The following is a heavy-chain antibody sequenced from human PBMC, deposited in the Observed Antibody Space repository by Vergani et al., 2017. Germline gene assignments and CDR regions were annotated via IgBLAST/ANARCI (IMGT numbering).Heavy chain of an antibody. D-gene: IGHD3-9*01. CDR1: GYTFSNYH. CDR2: INPSGGHT. CDR3: ARGDYGILTGYRY. Sequence: QVQVVQSGAEVKKSGASVKVSCKTSGYTFSNYHMHWVRQPPGQGLEWIGIINPSGGHTNYAQKFQGRVTMTRDTSTSTVYMELSSLRSEDTAIYYCARGDYGILTGYRYWGQGTLVTVSA. J-gene: IGHJ4*02. V-gene: IGHV1-46*03.